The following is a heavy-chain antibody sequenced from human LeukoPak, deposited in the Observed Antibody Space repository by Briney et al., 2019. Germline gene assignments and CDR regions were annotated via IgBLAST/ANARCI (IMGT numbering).Heavy chain of an antibody. V-gene: IGHV3-48*03. CDR2: ISGSDTTI. J-gene: IGHJ6*02. CDR1: GFTFSTYA. Sequence: GGSLRLSCAASGFTFSTYAMTWVRQAPGKGLEWVSNISGSDTTIHYADSVKGRFTISRDNARNSLYLQMNSLRAEDTAVYYCARSRRDNYNYYYGMDVWGQGTTVTVSS. D-gene: IGHD5-24*01. CDR3: ARSRRDNYNYYYGMDV.